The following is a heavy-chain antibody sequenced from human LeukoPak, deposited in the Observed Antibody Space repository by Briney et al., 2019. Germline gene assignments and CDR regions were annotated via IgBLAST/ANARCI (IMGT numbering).Heavy chain of an antibody. CDR3: ARGRRVGVATSCFDY. V-gene: IGHV4-34*01. D-gene: IGHD5-12*01. J-gene: IGHJ4*02. CDR2: INHSGST. CDR1: GGSFSGYY. Sequence: SETLSLTCAVYGGSFSGYYWSWIRQPPGKGLEWIGEINHSGSTNYNPSLKSRVTISVDTSKNQFSLKLSPVTAADTAVYYCARGRRVGVATSCFDYWGQGTLVTVSS.